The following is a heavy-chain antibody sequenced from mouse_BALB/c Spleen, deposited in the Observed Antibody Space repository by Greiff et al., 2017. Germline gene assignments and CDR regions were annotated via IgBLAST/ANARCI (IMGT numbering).Heavy chain of an antibody. CDR1: GFSLTSYG. D-gene: IGHD2-1*01. CDR3: ASDGNYVSAMDY. CDR2: IWSGGST. J-gene: IGHJ4*01. Sequence: VQLQQSGPGLVPPSQSLSITCTVSGFSLTSYGVHWVRQSPGKGLEWLGVIWSGGSTDYNAAFISRLSISKDNSKSQVFFKMNSLQANDTAIYYCASDGNYVSAMDYWGQGTSVTVSA. V-gene: IGHV2-2*02.